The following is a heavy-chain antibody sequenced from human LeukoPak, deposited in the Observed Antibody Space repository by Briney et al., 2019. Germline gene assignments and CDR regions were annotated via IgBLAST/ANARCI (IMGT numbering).Heavy chain of an antibody. V-gene: IGHV3-33*01. D-gene: IGHD1-14*01. Sequence: PGGSLRLSCEAAGFTFSNYGMHWVRQAPGKGLEWVAVIWSDGSNKYYADSVKGRFTISRDNSKNTLYLQMNSLRADDTAVYYCARCREIGIYNLLRYWGQGAMLTVSS. J-gene: IGHJ4*02. CDR3: ARCREIGIYNLLRY. CDR2: IWSDGSNK. CDR1: GFTFSNYG.